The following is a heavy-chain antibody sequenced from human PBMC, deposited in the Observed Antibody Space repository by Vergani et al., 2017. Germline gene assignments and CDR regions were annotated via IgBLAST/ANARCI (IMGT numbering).Heavy chain of an antibody. D-gene: IGHD3-10*01. J-gene: IGHJ3*02. CDR1: GGSISSGGYY. Sequence: QVQLQQWGAGLLKPSETLSLTCTVSGGSISSGGYYWSWIRQHPGKGLEWIGYIYYSGSTYYNPSLKSRVTISVDTSKNQFSLKLSSVTAADTAVYYCASVSGSVAFDIWGQGTMVTVSS. CDR2: IYYSGST. V-gene: IGHV4-31*03. CDR3: ASVSGSVAFDI.